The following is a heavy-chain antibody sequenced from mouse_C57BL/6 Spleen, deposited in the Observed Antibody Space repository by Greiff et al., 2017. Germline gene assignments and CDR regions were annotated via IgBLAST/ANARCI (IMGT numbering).Heavy chain of an antibody. V-gene: IGHV1-19*01. CDR2: INPYNGGT. D-gene: IGHD2-1*01. J-gene: IGHJ1*03. CDR3: ARDGNYEYFDV. Sequence: EVQLQQSGPVLVKPGASVKMSCKASGYTFTDYYMNWVKQSHGKSLEWIGVINPYNGGTSYNQKFKGKATLTVDKSSSTAYMELNSLTSEDSAVYYCARDGNYEYFDVWGTGTTVTVSS. CDR1: GYTFTDYY.